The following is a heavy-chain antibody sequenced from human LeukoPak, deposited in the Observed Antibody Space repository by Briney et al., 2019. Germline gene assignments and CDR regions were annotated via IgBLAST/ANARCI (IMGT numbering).Heavy chain of an antibody. CDR2: ISGSGGSI. V-gene: IGHV3-23*01. J-gene: IGHJ5*01. D-gene: IGHD3-9*01. CDR3: AKDPRISILDNYFDS. Sequence: PGGSLRLSCAASGFTFSSYAMNWVRQAPGKGLEWVSGISGSGGSISYADFVKGRFTISRDNSKSTLYLQMNSLRAEDAAVYYCAKDPRISILDNYFDSWGQGTLVTVYS. CDR1: GFTFSSYA.